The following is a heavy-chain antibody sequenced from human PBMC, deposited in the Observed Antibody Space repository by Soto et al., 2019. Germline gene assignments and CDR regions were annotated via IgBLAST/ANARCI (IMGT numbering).Heavy chain of an antibody. Sequence: SETLSLTCTVSGGSISSSSYYWGWIRQPPGKGLEWIGSIYYSGSTYYNPSLKSRVTISVDTSKNQFSLKLSSVTAADTAVYYCARRRLYAMAYYFDYWGQGTLVTVSS. CDR3: ARRRLYAMAYYFDY. V-gene: IGHV4-39*01. J-gene: IGHJ4*02. CDR1: GGSISSSSYY. CDR2: IYYSGST. D-gene: IGHD2-8*01.